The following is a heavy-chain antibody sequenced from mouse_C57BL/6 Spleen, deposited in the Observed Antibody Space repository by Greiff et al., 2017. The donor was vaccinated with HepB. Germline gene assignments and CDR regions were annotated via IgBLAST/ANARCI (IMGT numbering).Heavy chain of an antibody. J-gene: IGHJ4*01. D-gene: IGHD2-10*01. CDR2: FYPGSGSI. Sequence: VQLQQSGAELVKPGASVKLSCKASGYTFTEYTIHWVKQRSGQGLEWIGWFYPGSGSIKYNEKFKDKATLTADKSSSTVYMELSRLTSEDSAVYFCERHEGAYYGNPYYAMDYWGQGTSVTVSS. CDR1: GYTFTEYT. V-gene: IGHV1-62-2*01. CDR3: ERHEGAYYGNPYYAMDY.